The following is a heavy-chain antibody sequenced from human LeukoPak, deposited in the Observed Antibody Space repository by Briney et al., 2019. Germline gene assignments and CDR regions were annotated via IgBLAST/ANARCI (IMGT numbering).Heavy chain of an antibody. CDR3: TKSLDY. V-gene: IGHV3-7*01. J-gene: IGHJ4*02. CDR2: IKEDGSER. CDR1: GFTFRRSW. Sequence: PGGSLRLSXVASGFTFRRSWMDWVRQVPGKGLEWVANIKEDGSERYYVDSAKGRFTISRDNTKNSLYLQMDSLRVEDTAIYYCTKSLDYRGQGSLVTVSS.